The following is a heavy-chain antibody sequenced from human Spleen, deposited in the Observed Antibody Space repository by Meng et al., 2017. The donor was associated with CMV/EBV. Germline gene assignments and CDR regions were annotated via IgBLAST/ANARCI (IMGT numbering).Heavy chain of an antibody. CDR1: GVSISSSY. D-gene: IGHD6-13*01. CDR3: VRGGGWRISSSWGYYGVDV. V-gene: IGHV4-59*01. CDR2: IHYTGST. J-gene: IGHJ6*02. Sequence: SETLSLTCTVSGVSISSSYWSWIRQPPGKGLEWIGYIHYTGSTNYNPSLKSRLTISVDTSMNQFSLKLSSVTAADTAVYYCVRGGGWRISSSWGYYGVDVWGQGTTVTVSS.